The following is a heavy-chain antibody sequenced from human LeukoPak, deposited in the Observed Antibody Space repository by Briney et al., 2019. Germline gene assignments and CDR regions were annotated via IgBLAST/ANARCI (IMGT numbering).Heavy chain of an antibody. CDR1: GFTFSSYS. CDR2: IHHDGRI. Sequence: GSLRLSCAASGFTFSSYSMNWVRQPPGKGLEWIGEIHHDGRINYNPSLKSRVTLSVDKSENQFSLRLNSVTAADTAMYYCARSHDHLWGNYPDYWGQGTLVTVSS. J-gene: IGHJ4*02. V-gene: IGHV4-34*01. CDR3: ARSHDHLWGNYPDY. D-gene: IGHD3-16*02.